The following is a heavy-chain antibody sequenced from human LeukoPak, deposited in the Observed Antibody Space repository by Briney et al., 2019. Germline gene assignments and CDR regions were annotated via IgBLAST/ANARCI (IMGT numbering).Heavy chain of an antibody. J-gene: IGHJ4*02. CDR2: ISSSSSYI. D-gene: IGHD4-17*01. V-gene: IGHV3-21*01. CDR1: GFTFSSYS. Sequence: PGGSLRLSCAASGFTFSSYSMNWVRQAPGKGLEWVSSISSSSSYIYYADPVKGRFTISRDNAKNSLYLQMNSLRAEDTAVYYCARGEYGDYAIDYWGQGTLVTVSS. CDR3: ARGEYGDYAIDY.